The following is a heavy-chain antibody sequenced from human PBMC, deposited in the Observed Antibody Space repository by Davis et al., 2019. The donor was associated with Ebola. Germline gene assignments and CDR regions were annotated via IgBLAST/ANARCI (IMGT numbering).Heavy chain of an antibody. V-gene: IGHV3-11*05. CDR3: ARDGLGYCSSTSCYYYYYYGMDV. Sequence: GESLKISCAASGFTFSDYYMSWIRQAPGKGLEWVSYISSSSSYTNYADSVKGRFTISRDNAKNSLYLQMNSLRAEDTAVYYCARDGLGYCSSTSCYYYYYYGMDVWGQGTTVTVSS. CDR2: ISSSSSYT. J-gene: IGHJ6*02. CDR1: GFTFSDYY. D-gene: IGHD2-2*01.